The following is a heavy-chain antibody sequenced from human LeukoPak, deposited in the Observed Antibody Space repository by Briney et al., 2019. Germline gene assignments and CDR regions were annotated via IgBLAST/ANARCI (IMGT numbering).Heavy chain of an antibody. CDR2: IYHSGST. D-gene: IGHD6-6*01. CDR1: GYSISSTYY. CDR3: ARGSPWGLFY. Sequence: SETLSLTCTVPGYSISSTYYWGWIRQPPGKGLEWIGSIYHSGSTYYNPSLKSRVTISVDTSKNQFSLKLSSVTAADTAVYYCARGSPWGLFYWGQGTLVTVSS. J-gene: IGHJ4*02. V-gene: IGHV4-38-2*02.